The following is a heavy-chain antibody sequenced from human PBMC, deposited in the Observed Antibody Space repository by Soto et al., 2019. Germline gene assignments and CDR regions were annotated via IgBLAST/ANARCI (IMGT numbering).Heavy chain of an antibody. Sequence: QVQLVESGGGLVKPGGSLRLSCAASGFTFSDYYMSWIRQAPGKGLEWVSYISSSGSTIYYADSVKGRFTISRDNAKNSVYRQRTSLTAEDTAVYYCARPTVTPHYGMDVWGQGTTVTVSS. CDR3: ARPTVTPHYGMDV. V-gene: IGHV3-11*01. J-gene: IGHJ6*02. CDR2: ISSSGSTI. D-gene: IGHD4-17*01. CDR1: GFTFSDYY.